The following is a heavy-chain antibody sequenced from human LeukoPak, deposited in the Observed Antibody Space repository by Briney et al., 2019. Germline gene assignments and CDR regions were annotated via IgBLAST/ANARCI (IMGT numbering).Heavy chain of an antibody. CDR1: GFSFSNYN. CDR2: ISTSSTYI. V-gene: IGHV3-21*01. D-gene: IGHD2-8*02. J-gene: IGHJ3*02. CDR3: ARAWSRVDPFDM. Sequence: PGGSLRLSCAASGFSFSNYNINWVRQAPGKGLEWVSSISTSSTYIFYADSVKGRFTISRDNAKNSLYPQMNSLRADDTAVYYCARAWSRVDPFDMWGQGTMVTVSS.